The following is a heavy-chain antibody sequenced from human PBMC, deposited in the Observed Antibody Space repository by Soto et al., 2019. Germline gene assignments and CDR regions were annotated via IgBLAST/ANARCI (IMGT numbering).Heavy chain of an antibody. Sequence: QVQLVQSGAEVKKPGASVKVSFKTSGYTFTNFGLSWVRQPLGQGREWMGWINAYNGNTNYSQNLRGRVNMTTDTSTSTAYMELRSRRSDDTAVSYCARGGTAIDSWGQGTLVTVSS. CDR1: GYTFTNFG. J-gene: IGHJ4*02. V-gene: IGHV1-18*01. D-gene: IGHD2-21*02. CDR3: ARGGTAIDS. CDR2: INAYNGNT.